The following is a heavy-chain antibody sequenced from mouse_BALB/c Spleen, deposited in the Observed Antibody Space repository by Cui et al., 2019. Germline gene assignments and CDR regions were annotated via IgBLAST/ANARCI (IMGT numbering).Heavy chain of an antibody. CDR1: GYTFTSYW. J-gene: IGHJ2*01. D-gene: IGHD1-1*01. V-gene: IGHV1-72*01. Sequence: QLQLQQPRAKLVTPGASSKLSCKASGYTFTSYWMHWVKQRPGRGLEWIGRIDPNSGGTKYNEKFKSKATLTVDKPSSTAYMQLSSLTSEDSAVYYCARYDYYGSSYFDYWGQGTTLTVSS. CDR2: IDPNSGGT. CDR3: ARYDYYGSSYFDY.